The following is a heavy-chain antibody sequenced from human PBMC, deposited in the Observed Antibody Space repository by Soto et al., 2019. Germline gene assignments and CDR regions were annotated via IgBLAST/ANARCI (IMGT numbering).Heavy chain of an antibody. CDR1: GGTFSSYA. CDR3: ARHSTVTTEGYFQH. Sequence: QVQLVQSGAEVKKPGSSVKVSYKASGGTFSSYAISWVRQAPGQGLEWMGGIIPIFGTANYAQKFQGRVTITADESTSTAYMELSSLRSEDTAVYYCARHSTVTTEGYFQHWGQGTLVTVSS. V-gene: IGHV1-69*12. D-gene: IGHD4-17*01. CDR2: IIPIFGTA. J-gene: IGHJ1*01.